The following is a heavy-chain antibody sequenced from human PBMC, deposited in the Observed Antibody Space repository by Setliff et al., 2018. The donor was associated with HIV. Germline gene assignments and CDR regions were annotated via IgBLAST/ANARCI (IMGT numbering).Heavy chain of an antibody. D-gene: IGHD3-22*01. V-gene: IGHV3-21*01. CDR1: GFTFSSYS. J-gene: IGHJ5*02. CDR2: ISSSSSYI. Sequence: PGGSLRLSCAASGFTFSSYSMNWVRQAPGKGLEWASSISSSSSYIYYADSVKGRFTISRDNAKNSLYLQMNSLRAEDTAVYYCARTLYYYDSSGYLNWFDPWGQGTLVTVSS. CDR3: ARTLYYYDSSGYLNWFDP.